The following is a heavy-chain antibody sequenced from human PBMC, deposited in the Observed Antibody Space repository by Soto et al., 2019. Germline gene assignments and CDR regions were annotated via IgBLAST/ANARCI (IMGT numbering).Heavy chain of an antibody. D-gene: IGHD1-26*01. V-gene: IGHV3-30-3*01. J-gene: IGHJ4*02. CDR3: ARGGGSYTY. Sequence: QVQLVESGGGVVQPGRSLRLSCAASGFTFSSYAMHWVRQAPGKGLEWVAVISYDGSNKYYADSVKGRFTISRDNSKNTLYLQMNSLRAEDTDVYYCARGGGSYTYWGQGTLVTVSS. CDR2: ISYDGSNK. CDR1: GFTFSSYA.